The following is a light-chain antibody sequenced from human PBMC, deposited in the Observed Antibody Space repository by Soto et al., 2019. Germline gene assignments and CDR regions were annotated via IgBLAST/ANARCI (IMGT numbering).Light chain of an antibody. CDR3: SSYAGSNNFFYV. J-gene: IGLJ1*01. Sequence: SLLTQPPSASGSPGQSVTISCTGTHSDVGAYNYVSWYQQHPGKAPKHMIYEVSKRPSGVPDRFSGSKSGNTASLTVSGLQAEDVADYYCSSYAGSNNFFYVLGTGTKVTVL. V-gene: IGLV2-8*01. CDR2: EVS. CDR1: HSDVGAYNY.